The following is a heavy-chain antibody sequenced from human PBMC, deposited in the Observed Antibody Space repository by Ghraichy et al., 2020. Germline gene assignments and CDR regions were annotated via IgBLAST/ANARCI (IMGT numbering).Heavy chain of an antibody. CDR1: GFTVSSNY. J-gene: IGHJ6*02. D-gene: IGHD6-13*01. CDR3: ARDGGSSSWYNYYYYYGMDV. CDR2: IYSGGST. V-gene: IGHV3-53*01. Sequence: GGSLRLSCAASGFTVSSNYMSWVRQAPGKGLEWVSVIYSGGSTYYADSVKGRFTISRDNSKNTLYLQMNSLRAEDTAVYYCARDGGSSSWYNYYYYYGMDVWGQGTTVTVSS.